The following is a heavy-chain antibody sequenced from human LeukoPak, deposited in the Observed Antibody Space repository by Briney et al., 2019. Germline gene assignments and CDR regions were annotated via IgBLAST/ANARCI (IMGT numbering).Heavy chain of an antibody. J-gene: IGHJ4*02. CDR2: IYPRDSDT. CDR3: ARRSGRGLFDY. CDR1: GYNFTSYW. Sequence: GESLKISCKGSGYNFTSYWVAWVRQMPGKGLEWMGIIYPRDSDTRYRPCFQGQVTISADKSITTAYLQWSSLKASDTAMYYCARRSGRGLFDYWGQGTLVTVSS. V-gene: IGHV5-51*01. D-gene: IGHD3-10*01.